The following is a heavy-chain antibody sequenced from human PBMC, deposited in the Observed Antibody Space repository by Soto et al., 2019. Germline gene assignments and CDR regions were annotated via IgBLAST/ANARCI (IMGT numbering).Heavy chain of an antibody. CDR2: TSNDGSNT. CDR1: AFTLSKFV. CDR3: ARGNLDV. D-gene: IGHD1-7*01. Sequence: QVQVVESGGGVVQPGKSLRLSCAASAFTLSKFVMHGVRQAPGRGLEWVAFTSNDGSNTFYADSVKGRFTISRDNSKNTVYLQMNSLRTEDTAVYYCARGNLDVWGQGTTVTVSS. V-gene: IGHV3-30-3*01. J-gene: IGHJ6*02.